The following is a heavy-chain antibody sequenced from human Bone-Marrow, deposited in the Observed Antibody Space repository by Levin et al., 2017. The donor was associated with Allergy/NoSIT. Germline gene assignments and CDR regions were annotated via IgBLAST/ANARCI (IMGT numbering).Heavy chain of an antibody. J-gene: IGHJ6*02. V-gene: IGHV3-43D*04. Sequence: AGGSLRLSCAASGFTFDDYAMHWVRQAPGKGLEWVSLISWDGGSTYYADSVKGRFTISRDNSKNSLYLQMNSLRAEDTALYYCAKDQISAAEDTAMVTFSIGMDVWGQGTTVTVSS. CDR1: GFTFDDYA. D-gene: IGHD5-18*01. CDR2: ISWDGGST. CDR3: AKDQISAAEDTAMVTFSIGMDV.